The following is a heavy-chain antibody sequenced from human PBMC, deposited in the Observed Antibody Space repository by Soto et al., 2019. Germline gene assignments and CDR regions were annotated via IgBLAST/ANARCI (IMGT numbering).Heavy chain of an antibody. CDR1: GYTFTGYY. CDR3: ARGFDYDDSQIGIDYYYHGMDV. Sequence: ASVKVSCKASGYTFTGYYMHWVRQAPGQGLEWMGWINPNSGGTNYAQKFQGWVTMTRDTSISTAYMELSRLRSDDTAVYYCARGFDYDDSQIGIDYYYHGMDVWGQGTTVTVSS. CDR2: INPNSGGT. J-gene: IGHJ6*02. D-gene: IGHD4-17*01. V-gene: IGHV1-2*04.